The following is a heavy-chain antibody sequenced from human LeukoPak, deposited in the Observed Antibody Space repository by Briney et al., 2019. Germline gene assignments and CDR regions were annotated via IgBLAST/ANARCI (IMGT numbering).Heavy chain of an antibody. J-gene: IGHJ4*02. Sequence: GSLRLSCAASGFTFSSYWMSWVRQAPGKGLEWVANIKQDGTEKYYVDSVKGRFTISRDNAKNSLYLQMNSLRAEDTAVYYCARDVPRVGELYLREPLGPPRGVRGILVTVSS. D-gene: IGHD3-10*01. CDR3: ARDVPRVGELYLREPLGPPR. CDR2: IKQDGTEK. V-gene: IGHV3-7*01. CDR1: GFTFSSYW.